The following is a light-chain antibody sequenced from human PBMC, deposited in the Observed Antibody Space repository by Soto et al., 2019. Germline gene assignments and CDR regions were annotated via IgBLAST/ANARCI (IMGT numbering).Light chain of an antibody. Sequence: QSVLTQPASVSGSPGQSITISCTGTSSDVGGYNAVSWYQQHPGKAPKLMIYDVSNRPSGASDRFSGSKSGNTASLTISGLQAEDEADYDCGSYASGGAYVFGTGTKVTVL. V-gene: IGLV2-14*01. J-gene: IGLJ1*01. CDR3: GSYASGGAYV. CDR1: SSDVGGYNA. CDR2: DVS.